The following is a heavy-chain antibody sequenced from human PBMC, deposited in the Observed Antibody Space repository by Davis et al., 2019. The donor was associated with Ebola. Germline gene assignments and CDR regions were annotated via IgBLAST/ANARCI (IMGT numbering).Heavy chain of an antibody. CDR1: GYSFTNYW. CDR3: VRGLGAPY. Sequence: GESLKISCKGSGYSFTNYWIAWVRQMPGKGPEWLGIIYSGDSDTRYSPSFQGQVTISADKSISTAYLQWSSLKASDTAMYYCVRGLGAPYWGQGTLVTVSS. CDR2: IYSGDSDT. V-gene: IGHV5-51*01. J-gene: IGHJ4*02.